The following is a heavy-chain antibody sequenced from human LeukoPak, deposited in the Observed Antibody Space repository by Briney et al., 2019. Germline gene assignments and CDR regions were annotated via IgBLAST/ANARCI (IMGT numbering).Heavy chain of an antibody. D-gene: IGHD6-19*01. V-gene: IGHV3-23*01. CDR1: GFTFSSYA. CDR3: AKEGFQWLWAFDY. J-gene: IGHJ4*02. CDR2: ISGSGGST. Sequence: GGSLRLSCGASGFTFSSYAMSWVRQAPGKGPEWVSAISGSGGSTYYADSVKGRFTISRDNSKNTLYLQMNSLRAEDTAVYYCAKEGFQWLWAFDYWGQGTLVTVSS.